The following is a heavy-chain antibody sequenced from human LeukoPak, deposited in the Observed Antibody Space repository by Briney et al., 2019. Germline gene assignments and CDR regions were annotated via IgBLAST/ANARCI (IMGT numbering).Heavy chain of an antibody. CDR1: GFTFSTYD. CDR3: ARDVRWLAQEYYFDC. J-gene: IGHJ4*02. V-gene: IGHV3-13*04. CDR2: IGTAGDT. D-gene: IGHD6-19*01. Sequence: PGGSLRLSCAASGFTFSTYDMHWVRQVTGKGLEWVSGIGTAGDTYYPASVKGRFTISRENAKNSLYLQMNSLRAGDTAVYYCARDVRWLAQEYYFDCWGQGTLVTVSS.